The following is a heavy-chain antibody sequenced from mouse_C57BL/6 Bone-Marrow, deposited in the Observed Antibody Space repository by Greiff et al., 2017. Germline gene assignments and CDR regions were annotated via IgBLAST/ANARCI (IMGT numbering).Heavy chain of an antibody. D-gene: IGHD1-1*02. V-gene: IGHV1-64*01. CDR3: ARHGGAWFAY. CDR2: IHPNSGST. CDR1: GYTFTSYW. J-gene: IGHJ3*01. Sequence: VQLKQPGAELVKPGASVKLSCKASGYTFTSYWMHWVKQRPGQGLEWIGMIHPNSGSTNYNEKFKSKDTLTVDKSASTAYMQLSSLTSEDSAVYYCARHGGAWFAYWGQGTLVTVSA.